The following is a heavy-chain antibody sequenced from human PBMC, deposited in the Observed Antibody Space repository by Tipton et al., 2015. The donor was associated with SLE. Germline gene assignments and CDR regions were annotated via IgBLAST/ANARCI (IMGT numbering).Heavy chain of an antibody. V-gene: IGHV4-34*01. D-gene: IGHD1-26*01. CDR1: GESFSGYY. CDR3: ARGGGPWGYYFDN. Sequence: TLSLTCAVYGESFSGYYWTWIRQPPGKGLEWIGEVDPGGSTNYNPSLRSRGTISIDTSKNQFSLRLKSVTAADTAVYYCARGGGPWGYYFDNWGQGNLVTVSS. J-gene: IGHJ4*02. CDR2: VDPGGST.